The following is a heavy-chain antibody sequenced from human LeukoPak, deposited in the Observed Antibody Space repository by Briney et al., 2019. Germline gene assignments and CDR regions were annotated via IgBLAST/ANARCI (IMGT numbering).Heavy chain of an antibody. Sequence: SETLSLTCAVYGGSFSGYYWSWIRQPPGKGLEWIGEINHSGSTSYNPSLKSRVTISVDTSKNQFSLKLTSVTAADTAVYFCARGEDFERYYLAYWGQGTLVTVSS. CDR3: ARGEDFERYYLAY. J-gene: IGHJ4*02. CDR1: GGSFSGYY. CDR2: INHSGST. V-gene: IGHV4-34*01. D-gene: IGHD3-9*01.